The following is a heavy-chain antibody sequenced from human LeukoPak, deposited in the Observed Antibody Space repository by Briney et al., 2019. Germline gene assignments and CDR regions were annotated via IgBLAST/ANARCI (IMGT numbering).Heavy chain of an antibody. D-gene: IGHD4-17*01. V-gene: IGHV1-8*01. Sequence: RASVKVSCKASGYTFTSYDINWVRQATGQGLEWMGWMNPNSGNTGYAQKFQGRVTMTRNTSISTAYMELSSLRSEDTAVYYCARGLTTVTRRRAWFDPWGQGTLVTVSS. CDR1: GYTFTSYD. CDR2: MNPNSGNT. J-gene: IGHJ5*02. CDR3: ARGLTTVTRRRAWFDP.